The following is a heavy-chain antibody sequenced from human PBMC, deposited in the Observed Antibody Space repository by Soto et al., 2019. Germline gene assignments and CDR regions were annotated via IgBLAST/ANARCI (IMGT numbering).Heavy chain of an antibody. CDR2: SWTT. Sequence: PSETLSLTCSFSCASMSSSNYYWGWIRQPPGKGLEWIGSWTTYYNPSLKSRVTISVDTSKSQFSLKLNSVTAADTAVYYCVTYGGDTGRFDYWGQGTLVTVSS. V-gene: IGHV4-39*01. D-gene: IGHD4-17*01. CDR1: CASMSSSNYY. CDR3: VTYGGDTGRFDY. J-gene: IGHJ4*02.